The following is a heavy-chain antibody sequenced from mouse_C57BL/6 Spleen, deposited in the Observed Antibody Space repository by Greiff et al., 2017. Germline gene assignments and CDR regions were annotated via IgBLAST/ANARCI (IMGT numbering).Heavy chain of an antibody. J-gene: IGHJ2*01. Sequence: DVQLVESEGGLVQPGSSMKLSCTASGFTFSDYYMAWVRQVPEKGLEWVANINYDGSSTYYLDSLKSRFIISRDNAKNILYLQMSSLKSEDTATYYCAREGGSNSPFDYWGQGTTLTVSS. D-gene: IGHD2-5*01. CDR1: GFTFSDYY. V-gene: IGHV5-16*01. CDR2: INYDGSST. CDR3: AREGGSNSPFDY.